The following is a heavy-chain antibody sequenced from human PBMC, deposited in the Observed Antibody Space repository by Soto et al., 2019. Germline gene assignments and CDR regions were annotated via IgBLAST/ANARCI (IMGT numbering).Heavy chain of an antibody. V-gene: IGHV3-74*01. CDR3: VRDRDTYGSGFMDV. Sequence: GGSLRLSFASSGFTFSSFWMHWVRHTPGKGPVWVSGINSDGSSTNHADSVKGRFTISRDNAKNTLYLQMNSLRSEDTAVYYCVRDRDTYGSGFMDVWGQGTTVTVSS. D-gene: IGHD3-10*01. J-gene: IGHJ6*02. CDR2: INSDGSST. CDR1: GFTFSSFW.